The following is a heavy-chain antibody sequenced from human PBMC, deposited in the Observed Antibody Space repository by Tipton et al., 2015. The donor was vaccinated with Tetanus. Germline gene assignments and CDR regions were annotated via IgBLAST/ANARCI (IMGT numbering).Heavy chain of an antibody. CDR1: GYNFRNNG. Sequence: RSLRLSCVASGYNFRNNGMHWVRQAPGKGLEWVAVISNDASHIYYADSVRGRFTMSRDNSKNTLYLQMNSLRAEDTAVYYCAKSLYGGTDYWGQGTLVTVSS. J-gene: IGHJ4*02. CDR3: AKSLYGGTDY. D-gene: IGHD2-2*02. V-gene: IGHV3-30*18. CDR2: ISNDASHI.